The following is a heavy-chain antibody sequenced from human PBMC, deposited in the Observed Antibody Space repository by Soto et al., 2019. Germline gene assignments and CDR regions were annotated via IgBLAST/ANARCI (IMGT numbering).Heavy chain of an antibody. D-gene: IGHD3-3*01. CDR2: ISSSSYI. CDR3: ARSRPLDYDFWSSYLDAFDI. J-gene: IGHJ3*02. CDR1: GFTFSSYS. Sequence: GGSLRLSCAPSGFTFSSYSINWVRQAPGKGLEWVSSISSSSYIYYADSVKGRFTISRDNAKNSLYLQMNSLRAEDTAVYYCARSRPLDYDFWSSYLDAFDIWGQGTMVTVSS. V-gene: IGHV3-21*01.